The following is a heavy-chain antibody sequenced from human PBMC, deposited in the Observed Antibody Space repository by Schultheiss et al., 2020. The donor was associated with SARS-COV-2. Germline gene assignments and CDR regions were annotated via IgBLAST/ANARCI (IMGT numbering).Heavy chain of an antibody. J-gene: IGHJ6*02. V-gene: IGHV6-1*01. CDR3: ARTPGIAAAGKGDYYGMDV. D-gene: IGHD6-13*01. CDR2: TYYRSKWYN. Sequence: SETLSLTCTVSGGSISSSYWNWIRQSPSRGLEWLGMTYYRSKWYNDYAVSVKSRITINPDTSKNQFSLQLNSVTPEDTAVYYCARTPGIAAAGKGDYYGMDVWGQGTTVTVSS. CDR1: GGSISSSY.